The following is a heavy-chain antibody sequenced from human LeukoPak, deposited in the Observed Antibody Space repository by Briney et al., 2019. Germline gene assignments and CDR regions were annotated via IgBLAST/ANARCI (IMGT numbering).Heavy chain of an antibody. CDR1: GFTFSSYA. CDR2: ISGSGGST. D-gene: IGHD3-10*01. CDR3: AGKYYYGSGSYFPMDV. Sequence: PGGSLRLSCAASGFTFSSYAMSWVRQAPGKGLEWVSAISGSGGSTYYADSVKGRFTISRDNSKNTLYLQMNSLRAEDTAVYYCAGKYYYGSGSYFPMDVWGQGTTVTVSS. J-gene: IGHJ6*02. V-gene: IGHV3-23*01.